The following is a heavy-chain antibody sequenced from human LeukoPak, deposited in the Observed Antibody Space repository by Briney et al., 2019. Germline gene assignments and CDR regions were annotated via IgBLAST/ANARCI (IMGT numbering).Heavy chain of an antibody. CDR1: GGSFSGYY. J-gene: IGHJ6*03. CDR2: INHSGST. V-gene: IGHV4-34*01. Sequence: SETLSLTCAVYGGSFSGYYWSWIRQPPGKGLEWIGEINHSGSTNYNPSLKSRVTISVDTSKNQFSLKLSSVTAADTAVYYCARGPPHYSSSWHTAYYYYYMDVWGKGTTVTVSS. CDR3: ARGPPHYSSSWHTAYYYYYMDV. D-gene: IGHD6-13*01.